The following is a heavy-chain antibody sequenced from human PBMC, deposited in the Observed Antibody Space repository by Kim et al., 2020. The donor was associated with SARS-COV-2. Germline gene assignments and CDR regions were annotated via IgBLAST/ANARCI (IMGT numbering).Heavy chain of an antibody. V-gene: IGHV3-23*01. J-gene: IGHJ4*02. CDR2: LSGSGGST. CDR1: GFTFSSYA. D-gene: IGHD2-8*01. CDR3: AKARVSQGGYYFDY. Sequence: GGSLRLSCAASGFTFSSYAMSWVRQAPGKGLEWVSALSGSGGSTYYADSVKGRFTISRDNSKNTLYLQMNSLRAEDTAVYYCAKARVSQGGYYFDYWCQGTLVTVSS.